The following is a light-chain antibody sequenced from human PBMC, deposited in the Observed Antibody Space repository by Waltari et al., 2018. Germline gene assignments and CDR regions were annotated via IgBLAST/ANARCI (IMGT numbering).Light chain of an antibody. CDR2: KAS. V-gene: IGKV1-5*03. CDR1: QGISSW. Sequence: DIQMTQSPATLSASVGDRVIITCRASQGISSWLVWYQQKPGKAPKLLIYKASSLESGVPSRFSGSGSGTEFTLTISSLQAEDVAVYYCHHYYIPPLTFGQGTRLEIK. CDR3: HHYYIPPLT. J-gene: IGKJ5*01.